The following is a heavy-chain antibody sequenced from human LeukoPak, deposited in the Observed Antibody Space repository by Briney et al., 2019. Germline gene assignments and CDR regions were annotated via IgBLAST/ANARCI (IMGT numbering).Heavy chain of an antibody. D-gene: IGHD5-18*01. CDR1: GFSFSYWA. Sequence: GGSLRLSCAASGFSFSYWAMNWVRHPPGKGLEWVSSMSASGHLIDYTDSVKGRFTISRDNSKHTLYMQMNSLRAEDTAVYYCAKDGYNGYSYNIDYWGPGTLITVSS. J-gene: IGHJ4*02. CDR3: AKDGYNGYSYNIDY. CDR2: MSASGHLI. V-gene: IGHV3-23*01.